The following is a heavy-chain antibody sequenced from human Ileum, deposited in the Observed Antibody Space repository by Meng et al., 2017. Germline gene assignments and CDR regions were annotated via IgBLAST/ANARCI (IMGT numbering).Heavy chain of an antibody. D-gene: IGHD1-26*01. V-gene: IGHV4-4*02. CDR3: AREWSGSYRHFDY. CDR2: IHHSGST. Sequence: QLQESAPALPKPSGTLSLTCAVSVGSISTSDWWSWVRQPPGKGLEWIGEIHHSGSTNYNPSLKSRVTISVDKSKNQFSLKLNSVTAADTAVYYCAREWSGSYRHFDYWGQGTLVTVSS. J-gene: IGHJ4*02. CDR1: VGSISTSDW.